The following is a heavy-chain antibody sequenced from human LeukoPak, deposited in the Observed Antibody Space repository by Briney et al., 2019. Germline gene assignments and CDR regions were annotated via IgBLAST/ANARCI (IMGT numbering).Heavy chain of an antibody. V-gene: IGHV4-34*01. CDR2: INHSGST. CDR1: GGSFSGYS. Sequence: SETLSLTCAVYGGSFSGYSWSWIRQPPGKGLEWIGEINHSGSTNYKPSLKSRVMISVDTSKNQISLKLRSVTAADTAIYYCARYLLWFGGGNWFDPWGQGTLVTVSS. D-gene: IGHD3-10*01. CDR3: ARYLLWFGGGNWFDP. J-gene: IGHJ5*02.